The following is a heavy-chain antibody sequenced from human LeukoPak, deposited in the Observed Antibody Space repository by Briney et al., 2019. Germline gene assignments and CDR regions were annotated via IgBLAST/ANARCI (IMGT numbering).Heavy chain of an antibody. D-gene: IGHD4-17*01. Sequence: SETLSLTCAVYGGSFSGYYWSWIRQPPGKGLEWIGEINHSESTYYNPSLKSRVTISVDTSKNQFSLKLSSVTAADTAVYYCARLGRPDDYGVLYYFDYWGQGTLVTVSS. V-gene: IGHV4-34*01. CDR2: INHSEST. CDR1: GGSFSGYY. J-gene: IGHJ4*02. CDR3: ARLGRPDDYGVLYYFDY.